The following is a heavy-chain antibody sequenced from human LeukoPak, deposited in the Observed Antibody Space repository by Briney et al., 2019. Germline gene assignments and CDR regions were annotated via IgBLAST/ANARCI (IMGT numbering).Heavy chain of an antibody. J-gene: IGHJ3*02. CDR3: ARGNYYDYAFDI. CDR1: GGSFSGYY. D-gene: IGHD3-22*01. CDR2: INHSGST. Sequence: SETLSLTCAVDGGSFSGYYWSWIRQPPGKGLEWIGEINHSGSTNYNPSLKSRVTISVDTSKNQFSLKLSSVTAADTAVYYCARGNYYDYAFDIWGQGTMVTVSS. V-gene: IGHV4-34*01.